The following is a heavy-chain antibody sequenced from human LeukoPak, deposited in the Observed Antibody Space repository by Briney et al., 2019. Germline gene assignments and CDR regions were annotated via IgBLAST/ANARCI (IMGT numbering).Heavy chain of an antibody. CDR3: AKAGLRYFHWLSYYFDY. CDR2: ISGSGGST. J-gene: IGHJ4*02. D-gene: IGHD3-9*01. CDR1: GFTFSNYA. Sequence: PGGSLRLSCGASGFTFSNYAMSWVRQAPGKGLEWVSAISGSGGSTYYADSVKGRFTISRDNSKNTLYLQMNSLRAEDTAVYYCAKAGLRYFHWLSYYFDYWGQGTLVTVSS. V-gene: IGHV3-23*01.